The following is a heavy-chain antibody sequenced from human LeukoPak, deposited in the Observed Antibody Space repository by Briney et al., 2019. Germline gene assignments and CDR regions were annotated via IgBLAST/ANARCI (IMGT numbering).Heavy chain of an antibody. V-gene: IGHV1-69*04. CDR1: GGTFSSYA. J-gene: IGHJ4*02. CDR2: IIPILGIA. Sequence: ASVKVSCKASGGTFSSYAISWVRQAPGQGLEWMGRIIPILGIANYAQKFQGRVTITADKSTSTAYMELSSLRSEDTAVYYCARDPCSSTSCYIFGYWGQGIVVTVSS. CDR3: ARDPCSSTSCYIFGY. D-gene: IGHD2-2*02.